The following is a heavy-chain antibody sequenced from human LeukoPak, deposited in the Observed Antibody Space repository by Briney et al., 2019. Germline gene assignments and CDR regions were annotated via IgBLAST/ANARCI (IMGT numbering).Heavy chain of an antibody. CDR1: GGSISSSSYY. D-gene: IGHD3-10*01. CDR3: ARVKVLLWFGALLPYYSDY. Sequence: SETLSLTCTVSGGSISSSSYYWGWIRQPPGKGLEWIGSIYYSGSTYYNPSLKSRVTISVDTSKNQFSLKLSSVTAADTAVYYCARVKVLLWFGALLPYYSDYWGQGTLVTVSS. CDR2: IYYSGST. J-gene: IGHJ4*02. V-gene: IGHV4-39*07.